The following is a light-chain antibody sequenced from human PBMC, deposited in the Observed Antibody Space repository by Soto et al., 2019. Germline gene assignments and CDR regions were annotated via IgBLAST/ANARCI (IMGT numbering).Light chain of an antibody. CDR3: AAWDDSLNGVV. CDR1: SSDIGAYKF. J-gene: IGLJ2*01. V-gene: IGLV2-8*01. Sequence: QSVLTQPPSASGSPGQSVAISCTGTSSDIGAYKFVSWYQQHPGKAPKLIIYEVSIRPSGVPDRFSGSKSGNTASLTVSGLLAEDEADYYCAAWDDSLNGVVFGGGTELTVL. CDR2: EVS.